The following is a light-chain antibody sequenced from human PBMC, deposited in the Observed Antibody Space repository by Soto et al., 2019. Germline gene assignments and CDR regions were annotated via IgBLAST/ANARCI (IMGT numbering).Light chain of an antibody. CDR3: VLYMGSGISV. CDR1: SGSVSTSYY. V-gene: IGLV8-61*01. J-gene: IGLJ3*02. CDR2: NTN. Sequence: QTVVTQEPSFSVSPGRTVTLTCGLSSGSVSTSYYPSWYQQTPGQAPRTLIYNTNTRSSGVPDRFSGSILGNKAALTITGAQADDESDYCCVLYMGSGISVFGGGTKVTVL.